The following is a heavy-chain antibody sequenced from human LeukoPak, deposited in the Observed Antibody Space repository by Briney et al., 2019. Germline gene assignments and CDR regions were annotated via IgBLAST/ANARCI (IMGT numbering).Heavy chain of an antibody. D-gene: IGHD5-12*01. CDR2: ISSSGSTM. J-gene: IGHJ4*02. CDR3: ARDPGSGYEEHFDY. Sequence: GGSLRLSCAASGFIFSDYYMSWIRQAPGKGLEWVSYISSSGSTMYYTDSVKGRFTISRDNAKDSLYLQMSSLRAEDTAVYYCARDPGSGYEEHFDYWGQGTLVTVSS. V-gene: IGHV3-11*01. CDR1: GFIFSDYY.